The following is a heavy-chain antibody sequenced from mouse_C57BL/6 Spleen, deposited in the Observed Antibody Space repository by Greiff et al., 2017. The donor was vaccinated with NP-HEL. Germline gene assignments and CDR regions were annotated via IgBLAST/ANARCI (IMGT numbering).Heavy chain of an antibody. CDR1: GFSLTSYG. V-gene: IGHV2-6-1*01. CDR2: IWSDGST. J-gene: IGHJ3*01. D-gene: IGHD2-1*01. CDR3: ARQDGNYLAWFAY. Sequence: VQLQQSGPGLVAPSQSLSITCTVSGFSLTSYGVHWVRQPPGKGLEWLVVIWSDGSTTYNSALKSRLSISKDNSKSQVFLKMNSLQTDDTAMYYCARQDGNYLAWFAYWGQVTLVTVSA.